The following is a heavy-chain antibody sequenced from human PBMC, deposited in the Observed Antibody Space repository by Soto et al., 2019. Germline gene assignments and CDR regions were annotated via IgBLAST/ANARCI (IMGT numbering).Heavy chain of an antibody. J-gene: IGHJ5*02. D-gene: IGHD1-7*01. V-gene: IGHV5-51*01. CDR3: ARLHGNYPGCFDP. Sequence: GESLKISCKASGYTFTSYWIGWVRQMPGKGLEWMGIIYPGDSDTRYSPSFQGQVTISADKSISTAYLQWSTLKASDTAMYYCARLHGNYPGCFDPWGQGXLVTVS. CDR2: IYPGDSDT. CDR1: GYTFTSYW.